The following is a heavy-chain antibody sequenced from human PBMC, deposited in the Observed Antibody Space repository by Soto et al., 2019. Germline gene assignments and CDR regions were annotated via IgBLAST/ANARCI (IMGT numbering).Heavy chain of an antibody. J-gene: IGHJ5*02. CDR3: ATVHRLGSGSYYDPLYWFDP. V-gene: IGHV1-69*01. CDR2: IIPFFGTA. CDR1: GGTFSRQA. Sequence: QVQLVQSGAEVKKPGSSVKVSCKASGGTFSRQAISWVRQAPGQGLEWMGGIIPFFGTANYAQKFHGRVTITADESTSTAHMELSSVRSEDTAVYYCATVHRLGSGSYYDPLYWFDPWGQGTLVTVSS. D-gene: IGHD3-10*01.